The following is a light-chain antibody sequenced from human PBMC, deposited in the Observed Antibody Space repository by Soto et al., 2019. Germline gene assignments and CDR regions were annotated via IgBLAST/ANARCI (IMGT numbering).Light chain of an antibody. V-gene: IGKV1-5*03. Sequence: DIQMTQSPSTLSASVGDRVTISCRASQSVISWLAWYQQKPGKAPKVLIYEASNLKSGVPSRFSGSGSGTEFTLTISSLQPDDFATYYCQQYKSNPITFGGGTKVDIK. CDR2: EAS. J-gene: IGKJ4*01. CDR1: QSVISW. CDR3: QQYKSNPIT.